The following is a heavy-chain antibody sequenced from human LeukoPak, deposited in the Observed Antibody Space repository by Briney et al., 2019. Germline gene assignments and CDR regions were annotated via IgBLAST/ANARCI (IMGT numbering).Heavy chain of an antibody. CDR2: IYTSGSS. CDR3: ARASKGYYDFWSGPYYFDY. D-gene: IGHD3-3*01. Sequence: SETLSLTCTVSGGSISSANSYWNWIRQPAGKGLEWIGRIYTSGSSNYNPSLKSRVTISVDTSKNQFSLRLSSVTAADTAVYYCARASKGYYDFWSGPYYFDYWGQGTLVTVSS. CDR1: GGSISSANSY. J-gene: IGHJ4*02. V-gene: IGHV4-61*02.